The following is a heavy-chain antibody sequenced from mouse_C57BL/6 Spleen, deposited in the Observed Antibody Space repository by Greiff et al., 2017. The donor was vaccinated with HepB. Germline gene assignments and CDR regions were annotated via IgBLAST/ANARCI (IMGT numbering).Heavy chain of an antibody. V-gene: IGHV2-2*01. D-gene: IGHD2-10*02. CDR3: ARESGYGNSYAMDY. J-gene: IGHJ4*01. Sequence: VKLMESGPDLVQPSQSLSITCTVSGFSLTSYGVHWVRQSPGKGLEWLGVIWSGGSTDYNAAFISRLSISKDNSKSQVFFKMNSLQADDTAIYYCARESGYGNSYAMDYWGQGTSVTVSS. CDR2: IWSGGST. CDR1: GFSLTSYG.